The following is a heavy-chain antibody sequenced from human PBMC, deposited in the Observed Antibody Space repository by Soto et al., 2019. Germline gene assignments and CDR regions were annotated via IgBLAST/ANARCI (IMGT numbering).Heavy chain of an antibody. D-gene: IGHD3-22*01. Sequence: EVQLVESGGGLIQPGGSLRLSCAASGFTVSSHYMSWVRQAPGKGLEWVSVIYSGGSTYYADSVKGRFTISRDNSKNTLYLQMNSLRAEDTAVYYCARAGKSSGSSPFDYWGQGTLVTVSS. CDR3: ARAGKSSGSSPFDY. CDR2: IYSGGST. V-gene: IGHV3-53*01. CDR1: GFTVSSHY. J-gene: IGHJ4*02.